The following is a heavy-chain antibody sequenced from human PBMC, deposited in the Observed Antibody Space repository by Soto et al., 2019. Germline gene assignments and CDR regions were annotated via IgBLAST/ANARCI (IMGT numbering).Heavy chain of an antibody. CDR2: ISSSSSTI. J-gene: IGHJ4*02. Sequence: EVQLVESGGGLVQPGGSLRLSCAASGFTFSSYSMNWVRQAPGKGLEWVSYISSSSSTIYYADSVKGRFTISRDNAKNSLYLQINSLRDEDTAVYYCARHKLYSSSTLDYWGQGTLVTVSS. V-gene: IGHV3-48*02. CDR3: ARHKLYSSSTLDY. CDR1: GFTFSSYS. D-gene: IGHD6-6*01.